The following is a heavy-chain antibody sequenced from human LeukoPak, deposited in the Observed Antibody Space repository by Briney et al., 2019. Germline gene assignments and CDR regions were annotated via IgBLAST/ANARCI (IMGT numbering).Heavy chain of an antibody. D-gene: IGHD2-15*01. CDR3: ARNFPGVGCSGGSCYDY. V-gene: IGHV4-61*02. J-gene: IGHJ4*02. Sequence: SETLSLTCTVSGGSMNDGSYFWNWIRQPAGKGLEWIGRAYTSGSTNYNPSLKSRVTISVDTSKNQFSLKLTSVTAADTAVYFCARNFPGVGCSGGSCYDYWGQGTLVTVSS. CDR1: GGSMNDGSYF. CDR2: AYTSGST.